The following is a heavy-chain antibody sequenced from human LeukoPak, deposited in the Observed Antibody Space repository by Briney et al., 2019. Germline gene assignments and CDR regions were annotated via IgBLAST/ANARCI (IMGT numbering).Heavy chain of an antibody. V-gene: IGHV4-61*02. J-gene: IGHJ4*02. Sequence: SETLSLTCTVYGGSISSGSYYWSWIRQPAGKGLEWIGRIYTSGSTNYNPSLKSRVTISVDTSKNQFSLKLSSVTAADTAVYYCARGSSGIAADLDYGGQGTLVTVSS. D-gene: IGHD6-19*01. CDR1: GGSISSGSYY. CDR3: ARGSSGIAADLDY. CDR2: IYTSGST.